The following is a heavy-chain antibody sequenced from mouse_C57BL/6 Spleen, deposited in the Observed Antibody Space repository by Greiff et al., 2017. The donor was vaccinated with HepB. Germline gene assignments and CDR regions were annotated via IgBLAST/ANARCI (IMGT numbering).Heavy chain of an antibody. J-gene: IGHJ3*01. D-gene: IGHD1-1*01. Sequence: VQLQESGGELVRPGASVTLSCKASGYTFTDYEMHWVKQTPVHGLEWIGAIDPETGGTAYNQKFKGKAILTADKSSSTAYMELRSLTSEDSAVYYCTRGREIYYYGCTFAYWGQGTLVTVSA. CDR2: IDPETGGT. V-gene: IGHV1-15*01. CDR3: TRGREIYYYGCTFAY. CDR1: GYTFTDYE.